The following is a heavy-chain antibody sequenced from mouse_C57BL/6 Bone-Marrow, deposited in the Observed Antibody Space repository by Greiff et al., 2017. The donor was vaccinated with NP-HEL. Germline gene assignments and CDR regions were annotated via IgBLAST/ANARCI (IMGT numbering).Heavy chain of an antibody. Sequence: VQLQQPGAELVMPGASVKLSCKASGYTFTSYWMHWVKQRPGQGLEWIGEIDPSDSYTNYNQKFKGKSTLTVDKSSSTAYMQLSSLTSEDSAVYYCASYAKDFDNGGQGTTLTVSS. D-gene: IGHD1-1*01. J-gene: IGHJ2*01. CDR1: GYTFTSYW. CDR3: ASYAKDFDN. V-gene: IGHV1-69*01. CDR2: IDPSDSYT.